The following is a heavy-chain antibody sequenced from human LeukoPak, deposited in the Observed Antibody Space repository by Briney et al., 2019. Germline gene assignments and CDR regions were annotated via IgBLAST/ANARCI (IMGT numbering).Heavy chain of an antibody. Sequence: GGSLRLSRAASGFTVSSNYMSWVRQAPGKGLEWVSVIYSGGSTYYADSVKGRFTISRDNSKNTLYLQMNSLRAEDTAVYYCAIRENTIFGVEFYGMDVWGQGTTVTVSS. V-gene: IGHV3-66*01. D-gene: IGHD3-3*01. CDR1: GFTVSSNY. CDR3: AIRENTIFGVEFYGMDV. CDR2: IYSGGST. J-gene: IGHJ6*02.